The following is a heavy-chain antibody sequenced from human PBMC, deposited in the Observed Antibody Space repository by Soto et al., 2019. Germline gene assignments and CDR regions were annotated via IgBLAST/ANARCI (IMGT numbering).Heavy chain of an antibody. V-gene: IGHV6-1*01. CDR3: AKPRIAARPFDY. J-gene: IGHJ4*02. Sequence: SQTLSLTCAISGDSVSSDTSAWIWIRQSPSRGLEWLGRTFFKSKWHNDYALSVKSRITISPDTSQNQFSLDLDSVTPEDTAVYYCAKPRIAARPFDYWGQGTLVTVSS. D-gene: IGHD6-6*01. CDR2: TFFKSKWHN. CDR1: GDSVSSDTSA.